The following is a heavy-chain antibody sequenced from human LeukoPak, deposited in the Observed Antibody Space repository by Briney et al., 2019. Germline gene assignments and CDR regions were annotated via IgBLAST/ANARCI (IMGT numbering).Heavy chain of an antibody. CDR2: IIPSCGTA. V-gene: IGHV1-69*05. CDR3: ARGGGACSGGSCYPL. CDR1: VGTFSCYA. Sequence: SSVTVSRTCSVGTFSCYAINWVRQAPGQGLEWMGVIIPSCGTANYAQKFQGRVTITTDKPTSTPYMELSSLRSEDTAVYYCARGGGACSGGSCYPLWGQGTLVTVSS. D-gene: IGHD2-15*01. J-gene: IGHJ4*02.